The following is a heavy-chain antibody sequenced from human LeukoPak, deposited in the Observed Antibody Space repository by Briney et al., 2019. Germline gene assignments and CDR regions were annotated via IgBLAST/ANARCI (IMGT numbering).Heavy chain of an antibody. D-gene: IGHD1-14*01. CDR1: GLTFSSYA. CDR2: ISGSGGST. V-gene: IGHV3-23*01. Sequence: GGSLRLSCAASGLTFSSYAMSWVRQAPGKGLEGVSAISGSGGSTFYADSVKGRFTISRDNSKNTLYLQMNSLRAEDTAVYYCARDHEGPSDAKWTEDPYYYYGMDVWGQGTTVTVSS. CDR3: ARDHEGPSDAKWTEDPYYYYGMDV. J-gene: IGHJ6*02.